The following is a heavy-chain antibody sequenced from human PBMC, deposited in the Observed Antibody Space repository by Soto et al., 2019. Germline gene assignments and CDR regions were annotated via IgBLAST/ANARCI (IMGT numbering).Heavy chain of an antibody. Sequence: QLQLQESGPGLVKPSETLSLTCTVSGGSISSSSYYWVWIRQPPGTGLEWLGCIYYSGSTSYNPALKLLVNISVDTPKNLSARMLGSLTAAETAVDYCASLLGGGNYGSWFDPWGRGTLVTVCS. V-gene: IGHV4-39*01. D-gene: IGHD1-26*01. J-gene: IGHJ5*02. CDR2: IYYSGST. CDR1: GGSISSSSYY. CDR3: ASLLGGGNYGSWFDP.